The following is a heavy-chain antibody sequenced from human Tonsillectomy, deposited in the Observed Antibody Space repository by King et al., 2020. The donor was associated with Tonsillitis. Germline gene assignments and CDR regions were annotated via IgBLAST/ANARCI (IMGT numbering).Heavy chain of an antibody. CDR3: AGVGGVGATRDLYRVDV. D-gene: IGHD1-26*01. CDR2: LSYDGNKK. V-gene: IGHV3-30*04. J-gene: IGHJ6*02. CDR1: GFDFSIYA. Sequence: VQLVESGGGVVPPGGSLRLSCAASGFDFSIYALHWVRQTPGRGLEWVTILSYDGNKKYYADSVKGRFTISRDNSKNTLYLQMNSLRAEDTAVYYCAGVGGVGATRDLYRVDVWGQGTTVSVSS.